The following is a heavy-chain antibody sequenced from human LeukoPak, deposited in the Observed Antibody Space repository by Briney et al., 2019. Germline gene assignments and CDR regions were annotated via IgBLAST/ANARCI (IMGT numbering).Heavy chain of an antibody. Sequence: GASVKVSCKASGYTFTSHGITWVRQAPGQGLEWMGWISAYSGNTTYAQKFQGRVTMTTDTSTTTAYMELRSLRSDDTAVYYCARAVAVDYYYYGMDVWGQGTTVTVSS. CDR3: ARAVAVDYYYYGMDV. CDR1: GYTFTSHG. CDR2: ISAYSGNT. D-gene: IGHD6-19*01. J-gene: IGHJ6*02. V-gene: IGHV1-18*04.